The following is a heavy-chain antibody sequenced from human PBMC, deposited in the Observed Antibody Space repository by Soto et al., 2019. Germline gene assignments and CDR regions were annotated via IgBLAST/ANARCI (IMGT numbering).Heavy chain of an antibody. V-gene: IGHV1-18*04. CDR3: ARDQEYSTSGLYWFDL. J-gene: IGHJ5*02. D-gene: IGHD6-6*01. CDR1: GYTFTSFG. Sequence: VQLVQSGPEVKKPGASVKVSCKASGYTFTSFGITWVRQAPGQDLEWMGWISAYNGDTNYAPRLQGRVTMTTDTSTTTVYMELKNLKSDDTAVYYCARDQEYSTSGLYWFDLWGQGTLVIVSS. CDR2: ISAYNGDT.